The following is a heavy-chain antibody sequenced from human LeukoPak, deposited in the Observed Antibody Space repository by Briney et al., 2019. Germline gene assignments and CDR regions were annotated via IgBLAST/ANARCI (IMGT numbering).Heavy chain of an antibody. CDR2: INHSGST. D-gene: IGHD6-13*01. J-gene: IGHJ4*02. CDR1: GYSISSGYY. V-gene: IGHV4-38-2*01. CDR3: ARVPLVYSSSPPVRKFDY. Sequence: KPSETLSLTCAVSGYSISSGYYWSWIRQPPGKGLEWIGGINHSGSTNYNPSLKSRVTISVDTSKNQFSLKLSSVTAADTAVYYCARVPLVYSSSPPVRKFDYWGQGTLVTVSS.